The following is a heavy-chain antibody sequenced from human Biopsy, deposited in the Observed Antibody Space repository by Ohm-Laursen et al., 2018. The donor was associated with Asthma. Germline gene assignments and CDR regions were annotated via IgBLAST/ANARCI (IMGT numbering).Heavy chain of an antibody. V-gene: IGHV1-2*06. CDR2: INPNSGGT. Sequence: ASVKVSCKASGYTFIGCHIHWMRRAPGQGLEWMGRINPNSGGTNYAQKFQGRVTMTRDTPISTAYMEVSRLRSDDTAVYYCARGQKSAGDRWFDPWGQGTLVTVSS. J-gene: IGHJ5*02. CDR1: GYTFIGCH. D-gene: IGHD6-13*01. CDR3: ARGQKSAGDRWFDP.